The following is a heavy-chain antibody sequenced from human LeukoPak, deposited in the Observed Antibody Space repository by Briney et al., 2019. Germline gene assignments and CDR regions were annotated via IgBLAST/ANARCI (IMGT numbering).Heavy chain of an antibody. CDR2: IYYSGST. Sequence: SETLSLTCTVSGGSISSSSYYWGWIRQPPGKGLEWIGSIYYSGSTYYNPSLKSRVTISVDTSKNQFSLKLSSVTAADTAVYYCASYSSDWTGYYFDYWGQGTLVTVSS. J-gene: IGHJ4*02. V-gene: IGHV4-39*07. CDR1: GGSISSSSYY. D-gene: IGHD6-19*01. CDR3: ASYSSDWTGYYFDY.